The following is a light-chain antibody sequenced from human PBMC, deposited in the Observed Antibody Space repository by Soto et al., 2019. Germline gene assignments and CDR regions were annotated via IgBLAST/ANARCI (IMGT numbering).Light chain of an antibody. J-gene: IGKJ1*01. CDR2: AAS. CDR3: QQSYTRT. V-gene: IGKV1-39*01. CDR1: QSISNY. Sequence: IQMTQSPSSMSASVGDRVTITCRASQSISNYLNWYQQKPGKAPKVLIFAASRLQSGVPSRFSGSGSGTDFTLTISRLQPEDFATYYCQQSYTRTFGQGTKVDIK.